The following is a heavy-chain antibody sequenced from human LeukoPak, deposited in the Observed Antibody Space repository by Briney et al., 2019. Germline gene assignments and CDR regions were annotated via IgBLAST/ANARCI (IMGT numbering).Heavy chain of an antibody. Sequence: GGSLRLSCAASGFTVISNYMSWVRQAPGKGLEWVSVIYSGGSTYYADSVKGRFTISRDNSKNTLYLQINNLRAEDTAVYYCARVLLPSFDSTYYFDYWGQGTLVTVSS. D-gene: IGHD3-22*01. CDR2: IYSGGST. J-gene: IGHJ4*02. V-gene: IGHV3-53*01. CDR3: ARVLLPSFDSTYYFDY. CDR1: GFTVISNY.